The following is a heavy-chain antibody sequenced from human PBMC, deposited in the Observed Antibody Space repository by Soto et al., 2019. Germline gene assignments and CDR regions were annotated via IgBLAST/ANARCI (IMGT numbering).Heavy chain of an antibody. D-gene: IGHD6-19*01. CDR2: IWYDGSNK. CDR1: GFTFSSDG. CDR3: ASGGYSSGWSSSAYWFDP. V-gene: IGHV3-33*01. J-gene: IGHJ5*02. Sequence: GGSLRLSCAAPGFTFSSDGMHWVRQAPGKGLEWVAVIWYDGSNKYYADSVKGRFTISRDNSKNTLYLQMNSLRAEDTAVYYCASGGYSSGWSSSAYWFDPWGQGTLVTVS.